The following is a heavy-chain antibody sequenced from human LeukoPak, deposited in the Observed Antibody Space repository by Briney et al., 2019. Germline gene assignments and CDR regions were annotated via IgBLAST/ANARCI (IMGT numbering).Heavy chain of an antibody. J-gene: IGHJ4*02. CDR1: GFPFSSHG. CDR2: ISPGGGPT. V-gene: IGHV3-23*01. CDR3: AKDALWFGGRGLIVLPNAFDY. D-gene: IGHD3-10*01. Sequence: GGSLRLSCAGSGFPFSSHGMNWVRQAPGKGLEWVSGISPGGGPTYYADSVKGRFTISRDNSKNTLYLQMNSLRAEDTAVYYCAKDALWFGGRGLIVLPNAFDYWGQGTLVTVSS.